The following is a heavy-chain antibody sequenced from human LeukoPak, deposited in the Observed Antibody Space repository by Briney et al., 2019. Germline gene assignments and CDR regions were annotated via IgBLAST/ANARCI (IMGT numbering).Heavy chain of an antibody. Sequence: PGGSLRLSCAASGFTFSSYGMHWVRQAPGKGLEWVAVISYDGSNKYYADSVKGRFTISRDNSKNTLYVQMNSLRAEDTAVYYCAKFHTVTTTYWGQGTLVTVSS. CDR1: GFTFSSYG. CDR2: ISYDGSNK. V-gene: IGHV3-30*18. J-gene: IGHJ4*02. CDR3: AKFHTVTTTY. D-gene: IGHD4-11*01.